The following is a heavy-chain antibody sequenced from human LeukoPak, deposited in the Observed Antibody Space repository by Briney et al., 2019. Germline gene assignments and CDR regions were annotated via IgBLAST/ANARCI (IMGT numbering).Heavy chain of an antibody. CDR3: ARRVAVARRDAFDI. D-gene: IGHD6-19*01. CDR2: ISSYNGNT. Sequence: ASVKVSCKASGYTFTSYGISWVRQASGQGLEWMGWISSYNGNTNYAQKLQGGVTMSTDTSTGTAYMELRSLRSDDTAVYYCARRVAVARRDAFDIWGQGTMVTVSS. V-gene: IGHV1-18*01. J-gene: IGHJ3*02. CDR1: GYTFTSYG.